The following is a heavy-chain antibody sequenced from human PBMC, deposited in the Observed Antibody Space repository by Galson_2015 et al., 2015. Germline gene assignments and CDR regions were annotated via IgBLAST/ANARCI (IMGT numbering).Heavy chain of an antibody. D-gene: IGHD4-17*01. CDR1: GFTFSSYE. Sequence: SLRLSCAASGFTFSSYEMTWVRQAPGKGLEWLSYISQSGHTKYYADSVKGRVTISRDNAESSVYLQLDSLRAEDTAVYYCAREVIYGDCVDHWGQGTLVTVSS. CDR2: ISQSGHTK. CDR3: AREVIYGDCVDH. J-gene: IGHJ4*02. V-gene: IGHV3-48*03.